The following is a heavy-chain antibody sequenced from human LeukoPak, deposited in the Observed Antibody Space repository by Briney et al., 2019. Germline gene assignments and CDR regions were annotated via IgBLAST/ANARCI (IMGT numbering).Heavy chain of an antibody. Sequence: GGSLRLSCAASGFTFSSYAMSWVRQAPGKGLEWVSGVSGSGGSTYYADSVKGRFTISRDNSENTLYLQMNSLRAEDTAVYYCAKDQLGGYSGLYFDYWGQGTLVTVSS. J-gene: IGHJ4*02. CDR1: GFTFSSYA. D-gene: IGHD5-12*01. CDR3: AKDQLGGYSGLYFDY. CDR2: VSGSGGST. V-gene: IGHV3-23*01.